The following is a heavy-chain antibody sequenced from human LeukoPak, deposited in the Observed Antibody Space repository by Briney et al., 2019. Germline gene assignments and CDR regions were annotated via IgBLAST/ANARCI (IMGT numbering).Heavy chain of an antibody. CDR2: ISNSGSPV. CDR3: ARDIAETKGDY. CDR1: GFTFSSYA. Sequence: GGSLRLSCAASGFTFSSYAMSWVRQAPGKGLEGVAYISNSGSPVYYADSVKGRFTISRDNAKNSLYLLMNNLRAEDTAVYYCARDIAETKGDYWGQGTLVTVAS. J-gene: IGHJ4*02. V-gene: IGHV3-48*04. D-gene: IGHD6-13*01.